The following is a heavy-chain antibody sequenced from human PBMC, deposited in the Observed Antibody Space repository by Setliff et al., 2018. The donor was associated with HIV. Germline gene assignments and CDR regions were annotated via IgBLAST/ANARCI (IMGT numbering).Heavy chain of an antibody. CDR1: GGSMSTYY. CDR2: VYTSGST. Sequence: PSETLSLTCSVSGGSMSTYYWSWIRQPAGKRLEWIGRVYTSGSTIYNPSLRSRVTMSVDTSKSQFSLKLNSVAAADTAVYYCAFSKQMATMAFDYWGQGALVTVSS. V-gene: IGHV4-4*07. J-gene: IGHJ4*02. CDR3: AFSKQMATMAFDY. D-gene: IGHD5-12*01.